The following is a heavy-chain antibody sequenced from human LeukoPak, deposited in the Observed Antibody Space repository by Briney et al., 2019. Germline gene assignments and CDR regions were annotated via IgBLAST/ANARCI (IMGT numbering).Heavy chain of an antibody. CDR2: IYYSGST. D-gene: IGHD6-19*01. CDR1: GGSISSYY. J-gene: IGHJ4*02. V-gene: IGHV4-59*01. CDR3: ARDLDSSGWYGY. Sequence: PSESLSLTCTVSGGSISSYYWSWIRQLPGKGLEWIGYIYYSGSTNYNPSLKSRVTISVDTSKNQFSLKLSSVTAADTAVYYCARDLDSSGWYGYWGQGTLVTVSS.